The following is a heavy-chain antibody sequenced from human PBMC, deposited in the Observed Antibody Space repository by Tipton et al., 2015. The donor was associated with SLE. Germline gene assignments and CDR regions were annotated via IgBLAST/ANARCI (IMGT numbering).Heavy chain of an antibody. V-gene: IGHV4-39*07. J-gene: IGHJ6*02. CDR3: ATSYLWYYYAMDV. CDR2: IYYSGST. D-gene: IGHD3-10*01. Sequence: TLSLTCTVSGGSISSSRYYWGWIRQPPGKGLEWIGSIYYSGSTYYNPSLKSRVTISVDTSKNQFSLKLSSVTAADTAVYYCATSYLWYYYAMDVWGQGTTVTVSS. CDR1: GGSISSSRYY.